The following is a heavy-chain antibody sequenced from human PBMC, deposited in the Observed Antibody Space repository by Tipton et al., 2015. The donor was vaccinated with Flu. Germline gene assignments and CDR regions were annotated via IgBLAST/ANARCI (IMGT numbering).Heavy chain of an antibody. V-gene: IGHV3-23*01. CDR1: GFTFSSYV. Sequence: SLRLSCAASGFTFSSYVMSWVRQAPGEGVEWLSGISGSGGITDYADSVKGRFTISRDNSRNTLYLQMNSLGAEDTALYYCVRPVSGYNYLFDYWGQGALVTVSS. D-gene: IGHD3-22*01. CDR2: ISGSGGIT. CDR3: VRPVSGYNYLFDY. J-gene: IGHJ4*02.